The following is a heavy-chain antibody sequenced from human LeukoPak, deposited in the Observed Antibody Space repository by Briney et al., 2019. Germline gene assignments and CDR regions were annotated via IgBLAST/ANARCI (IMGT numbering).Heavy chain of an antibody. CDR1: GYTFTGYY. D-gene: IGHD4-11*01. CDR3: ARGSSKYVFGYYMDV. Sequence: ASVKVSCKASGYTFTGYYIHWARQAPGQGLDRVGWINPKTGGTNYAQKFLDRVTMTTDMSTSTAYMELIRLRSRDTAVYFCARGSSKYVFGYYMDVWGKGTTIIVSS. J-gene: IGHJ6*03. V-gene: IGHV1-2*02. CDR2: INPKTGGT.